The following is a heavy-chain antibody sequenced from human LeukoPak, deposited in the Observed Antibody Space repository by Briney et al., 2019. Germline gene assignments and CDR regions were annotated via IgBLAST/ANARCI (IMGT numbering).Heavy chain of an antibody. CDR2: IIPIFGTA. CDR3: ARDLAPMKYCSSTSCYTPYYFDY. D-gene: IGHD2-2*02. J-gene: IGHJ4*02. CDR1: GGTFSSYA. Sequence: SVKVSCKASGGTFSSYAISWGRQAPGQGLEWMGRIIPIFGTANYAQKFQGRVTMTRDTSTSTAYMELRSLRSDHTAVYYCARDLAPMKYCSSTSCYTPYYFDYWGQGTLVTVSS. V-gene: IGHV1-69*05.